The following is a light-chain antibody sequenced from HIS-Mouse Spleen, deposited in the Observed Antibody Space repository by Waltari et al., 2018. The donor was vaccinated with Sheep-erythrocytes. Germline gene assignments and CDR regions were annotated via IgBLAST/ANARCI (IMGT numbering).Light chain of an antibody. CDR1: SSDVGSYNL. J-gene: IGLJ3*02. V-gene: IGLV2-23*02. Sequence: QSALTQPASVSGSPGQSITISCTGTSSDVGSYNLVSWYQQHPGKAPKLMIYEVSKRPSGVSHRFSGSKSGNTSSLTSAGLQAEDEADYYCCSYAGSSTPWVFGGGTKLTVL. CDR2: EVS. CDR3: CSYAGSSTPWV.